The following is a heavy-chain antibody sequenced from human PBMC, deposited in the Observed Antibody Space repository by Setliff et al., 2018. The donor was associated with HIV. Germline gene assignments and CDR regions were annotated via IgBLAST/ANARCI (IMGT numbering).Heavy chain of an antibody. CDR2: VYTTLST. CDR1: GAFVSSSY. V-gene: IGHV4-4*08. Sequence: LSLTCTVSGAFVSSSYWSWIRQAPGKGLEWIGYVYTTLSTNYNPSLKSRVAISVDTSKNQVSLKLTSVTAADTAVYYCARDHRPYRASGVDNSNFYYMDVWGEGTTVTVSS. CDR3: ARDHRPYRASGVDNSNFYYMDV. J-gene: IGHJ6*03. D-gene: IGHD1-20*01.